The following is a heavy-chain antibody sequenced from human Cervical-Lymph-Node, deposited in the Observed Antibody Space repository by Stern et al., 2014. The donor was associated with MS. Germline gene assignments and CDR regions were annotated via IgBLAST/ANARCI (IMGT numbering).Heavy chain of an antibody. CDR3: ASPLTATSVPFGYYGMDV. J-gene: IGHJ6*02. Sequence: QLVQSGAEVKKPGSSVKVSCKASGGTFSNYATSWVRQAPGQGLEWMGGIVPRFGKPNYAQKFQGRVTITADESTSTAYMDLSSLRSEDTAVYYCASPLTATSVPFGYYGMDVWGQGTTVTVS. D-gene: IGHD4-17*01. V-gene: IGHV1-69*01. CDR1: GGTFSNYA. CDR2: IVPRFGKP.